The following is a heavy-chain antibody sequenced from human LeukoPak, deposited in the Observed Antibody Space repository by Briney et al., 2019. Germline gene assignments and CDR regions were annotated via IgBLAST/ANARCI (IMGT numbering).Heavy chain of an antibody. CDR2: VYNNGST. CDR3: ATSRAEL. V-gene: IGHV4-4*07. D-gene: IGHD2-2*01. Sequence: SETLSLTCTVSGGSIIDYYWSWIRQPAGKGLEWIGRVYNNGSTNYNPSLKSRVTISLDTSKNQFSLKLSSVTAADTAVYYCATSRAELWGRGTLVTVSS. J-gene: IGHJ2*01. CDR1: GGSIIDYY.